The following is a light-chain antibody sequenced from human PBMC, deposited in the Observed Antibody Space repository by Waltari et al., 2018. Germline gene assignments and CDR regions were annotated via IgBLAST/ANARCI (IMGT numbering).Light chain of an antibody. Sequence: DMQMTPSPASLSASVGDRVTIACQPSQDVINYINWYQQKPGKAPQLLIYDAATLKTGVPSRFSGRQSGTYFTLTISGLQPEDVGTYYCQHSEAFGQGTTVEI. CDR2: DAA. CDR1: QDVINY. CDR3: QHSEA. V-gene: IGKV1-33*01. J-gene: IGKJ1*01.